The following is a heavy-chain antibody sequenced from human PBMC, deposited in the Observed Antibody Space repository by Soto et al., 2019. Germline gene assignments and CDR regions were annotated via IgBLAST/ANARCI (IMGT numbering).Heavy chain of an antibody. CDR3: ARWPNKSHQN. CDR2: ISTDASST. J-gene: IGHJ1*01. V-gene: IGHV3-74*01. CDR1: GFTFSSYW. Sequence: EVQLVESGGGLVQPGGSLRISCAASGFTFSSYWMHWVRQAPGKGLVWVSSISTDASSTSYADPVKGRFTISRDNAKNTLYLQMNRVRAEDTGVYYCARWPNKSHQNGGKGTLVIVSP.